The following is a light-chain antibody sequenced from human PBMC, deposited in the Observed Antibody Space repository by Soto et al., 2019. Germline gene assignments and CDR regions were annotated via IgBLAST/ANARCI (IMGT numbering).Light chain of an antibody. V-gene: IGKV3-11*01. J-gene: IGKJ4*01. CDR1: QSVRSSY. CDR2: DAS. Sequence: ETALSQSPSTLSLSPGERATLSCGASQSVRSSYIAWYQQKPGQAPRLLIYDASNRATGIPARFSGSGSGTDFTLTISSLEPEDFAVYYCQQHINWPLTFGGGTKVDIK. CDR3: QQHINWPLT.